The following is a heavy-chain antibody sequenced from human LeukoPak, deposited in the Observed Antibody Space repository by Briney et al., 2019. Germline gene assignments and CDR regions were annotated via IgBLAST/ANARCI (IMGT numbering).Heavy chain of an antibody. CDR2: IYYSGST. J-gene: IGHJ3*02. CDR1: GYSISSGYS. Sequence: SETLSLTCIVSGYSISSGYSWGWIRQPPGKGLEWIGYIYYSGSTNYNPSLKSRVTISVDTSKNQFSLKLSSVTAADTAVYYCARENYYDSIWGQGTMVTVSS. V-gene: IGHV4-61*01. D-gene: IGHD3-22*01. CDR3: ARENYYDSI.